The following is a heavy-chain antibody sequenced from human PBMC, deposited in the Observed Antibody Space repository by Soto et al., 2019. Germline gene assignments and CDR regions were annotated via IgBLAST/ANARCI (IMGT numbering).Heavy chain of an antibody. CDR1: GGSISSSSYY. CDR3: ARQGRALDSSGWYDPRGTFDI. V-gene: IGHV4-39*01. D-gene: IGHD6-19*01. CDR2: IYYSGST. Sequence: SETLSLTCTVSGGSISSSSYYWGWIRQPPGKGLEWIGSIYYSGSTYYNPSLKSRVTISVDTSKNQFSLKLSSVTAADTAVYYCARQGRALDSSGWYDPRGTFDIWGQGTMVTVSS. J-gene: IGHJ3*02.